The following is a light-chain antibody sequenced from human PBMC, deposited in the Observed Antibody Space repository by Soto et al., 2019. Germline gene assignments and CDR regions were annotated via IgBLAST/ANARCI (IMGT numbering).Light chain of an antibody. CDR1: QTISSW. Sequence: DIQMTQSPSTLSASLGDRVTITCRASQTISSWLAWYQQKPGKAPKLLIYKASTLKSGVPSRFSGSGSGTEFTLTISSLQPDDFATYYCQYYAGVWTFGQGTKVDI. J-gene: IGKJ1*01. CDR2: KAS. CDR3: QYYAGVWT. V-gene: IGKV1-5*03.